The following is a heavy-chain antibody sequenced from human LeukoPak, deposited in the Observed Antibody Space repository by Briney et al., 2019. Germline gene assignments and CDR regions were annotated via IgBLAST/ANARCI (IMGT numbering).Heavy chain of an antibody. D-gene: IGHD3-22*01. Sequence: ASVKVSCKASGGTFNNYAFNWVRQAPGQGLEWMGGITPIFGTANYAQKFQGRVTITADESTSTVYMELSSLRSEDTAVYYCARVGSDYYYDSSGYLDYWGQGTLVTVSS. CDR3: ARVGSDYYYDSSGYLDY. V-gene: IGHV1-69*13. J-gene: IGHJ4*02. CDR2: ITPIFGTA. CDR1: GGTFNNYA.